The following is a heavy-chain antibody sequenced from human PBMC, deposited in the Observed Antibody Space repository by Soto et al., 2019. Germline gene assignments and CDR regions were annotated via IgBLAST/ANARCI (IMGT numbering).Heavy chain of an antibody. CDR2: IKSDAYGGAI. D-gene: IGHD2-8*01. V-gene: IGHV3-15*01. J-gene: IGHJ4*02. Sequence: EVQLVESGGGLVKPGGSLRLSCAGSGFTFSNAWMRWVRRAPGKGLEWVGRIKSDAYGGAIDYAAPVKGRFTISRDDSKNTLFLQMNNLSAEAKAVYSCTTTKGRLEPPTNDFWGQGTPVIVSS. CDR3: TTTKGRLEPPTNDF. CDR1: GFTFSNAW.